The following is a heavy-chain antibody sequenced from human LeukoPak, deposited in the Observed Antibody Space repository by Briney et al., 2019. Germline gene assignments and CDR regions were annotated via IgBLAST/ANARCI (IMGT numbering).Heavy chain of an antibody. CDR2: IGTAADT. CDR3: ARGSGTGWYTKGYFDY. V-gene: IGHV3-13*01. Sequence: QPGGSLRLSCAASGFTFSSYDMHWVRQAPGKGLEWVSAIGTAADTYYPGSVKARFTISRENAKNSFYLQMNSLRADDTAVYYCARGSGTGWYTKGYFDYWGQGTLVTVSS. J-gene: IGHJ4*02. CDR1: GFTFSSYD. D-gene: IGHD6-19*01.